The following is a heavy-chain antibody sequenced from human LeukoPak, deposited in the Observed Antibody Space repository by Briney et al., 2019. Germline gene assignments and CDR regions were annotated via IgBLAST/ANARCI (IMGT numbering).Heavy chain of an antibody. CDR3: SRGNRDLMSGGSLEG. D-gene: IGHD2-15*01. CDR1: GYTFTGYY. V-gene: IGHV1-2*02. Sequence: ASVKVSCKPSGYTFTGYYMHWLRPAAGQGLEWMGWINPKSGGTNYAQNVQGRVTMTTDTSTSTAYMELRSLSSDDTAGYYCSRGNRDLMSGGSLEGWGQRTMVTVSS. CDR2: INPKSGGT. J-gene: IGHJ4*02.